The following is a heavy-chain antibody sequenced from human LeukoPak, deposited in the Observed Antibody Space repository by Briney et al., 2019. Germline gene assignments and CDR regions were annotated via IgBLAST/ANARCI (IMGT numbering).Heavy chain of an antibody. Sequence: GGSLRLSCAASGFTFSSYSMNWVRQAPGKGLEWVAVIWYDGSNKYYADSVKGRFTISRDNSKNTLYLQMNSLRAEDTAVYYCARGALRYFDWSPGGAFDIWGQGTMVTVSS. CDR2: IWYDGSNK. D-gene: IGHD3-9*01. CDR3: ARGALRYFDWSPGGAFDI. CDR1: GFTFSSYS. V-gene: IGHV3-33*08. J-gene: IGHJ3*02.